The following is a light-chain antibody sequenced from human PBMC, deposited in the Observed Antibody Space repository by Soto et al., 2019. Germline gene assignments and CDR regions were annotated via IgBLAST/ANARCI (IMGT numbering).Light chain of an antibody. CDR2: GAS. CDR1: ESIYINS. J-gene: IGKJ3*01. CDR3: QQYGASPFT. V-gene: IGKV3-20*01. Sequence: EIVLTQSPGTLSLSPGESATLSCKASESIYINSFAWYYQKPGQPPRLLIYGASTRATGIPDRFSGRGSGTDFVLSIDRLEVEDSGIYYCQQYGASPFTFGPGTRVYIK.